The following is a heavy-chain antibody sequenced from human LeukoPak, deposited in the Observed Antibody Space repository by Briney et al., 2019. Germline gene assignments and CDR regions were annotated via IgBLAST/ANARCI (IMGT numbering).Heavy chain of an antibody. V-gene: IGHV1-3*01. CDR2: IKAGNGDT. CDR3: ARDDCGDTCYPGGY. CDR1: AYIFSKYV. Sequence: ASVTVSCKAAAYIFSKYVVHWVRHAPGQRPEWMGWIKAGNGDTKYSQNFQDRLTITRDTSASTVYMELSSLTSEDTALYYCARDDCGDTCYPGGYWGQGTLVTVSS. J-gene: IGHJ4*02. D-gene: IGHD2-21*01.